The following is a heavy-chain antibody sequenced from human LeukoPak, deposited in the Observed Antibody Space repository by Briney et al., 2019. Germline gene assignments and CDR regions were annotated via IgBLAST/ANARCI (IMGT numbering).Heavy chain of an antibody. D-gene: IGHD2-21*02. CDR1: GFTFSTYS. Sequence: GGSLRLSCAASGFTFSTYSMNWVRQAPGKGLEWVSSISFTSTIFYADSVKGRFTISRDNAKNSLYLQMYSLRAEDTAVYYCAREQTRGGDLDYWGQGALVTVSS. CDR3: AREQTRGGDLDY. V-gene: IGHV3-21*01. CDR2: ISFTSTI. J-gene: IGHJ4*02.